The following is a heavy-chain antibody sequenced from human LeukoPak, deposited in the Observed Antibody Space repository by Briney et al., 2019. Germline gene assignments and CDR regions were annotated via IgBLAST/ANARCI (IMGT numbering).Heavy chain of an antibody. V-gene: IGHV7-4-1*02. D-gene: IGHD3-22*01. CDR1: GYTFSSNA. CDR3: VRGIDTTGYFNY. J-gene: IGHJ4*02. CDR2: IDTNTGNP. Sequence: GASVKVSCKASGYTFSSNAINWVRQAPGQGLEWMGWIDTNTGNPTYAQGFTGQFVFSLDTSVSTAYLQINSLKAEDAALYFCVRGIDTTGYFNYWGQGTLVTVSS.